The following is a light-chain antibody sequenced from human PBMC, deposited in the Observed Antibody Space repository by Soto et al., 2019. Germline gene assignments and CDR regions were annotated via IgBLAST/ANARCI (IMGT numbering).Light chain of an antibody. J-gene: IGLJ1*01. V-gene: IGLV2-18*02. Sequence: QSVLTQPPSVSGSPGQSVTISCTGTSSDVGSFNRVSWYQQPPGTAPKLLIYDVSNRPSGVPDRFSGSKSGNTASLTISVHEDEDEADYYCSSFTSSDTYVFGTGTKVTVL. CDR3: SSFTSSDTYV. CDR2: DVS. CDR1: SSDVGSFNR.